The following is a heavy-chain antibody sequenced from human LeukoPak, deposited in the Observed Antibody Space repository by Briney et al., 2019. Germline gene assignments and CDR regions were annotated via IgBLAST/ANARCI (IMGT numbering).Heavy chain of an antibody. D-gene: IGHD3-9*01. CDR2: IRYDGSNK. CDR3: AREGATYYDILTGYSSVTSSSYYMDV. J-gene: IGHJ6*03. Sequence: GGSLRLSCAASGFTFSSYGMHWVRQAPGKGLEWVAFIRYDGSNKYYADSVKGRFTISRDNAKNSLYLQMNSLRAEDTAVYYCAREGATYYDILTGYSSVTSSSYYMDVWGKGTTVTVSS. CDR1: GFTFSSYG. V-gene: IGHV3-30*02.